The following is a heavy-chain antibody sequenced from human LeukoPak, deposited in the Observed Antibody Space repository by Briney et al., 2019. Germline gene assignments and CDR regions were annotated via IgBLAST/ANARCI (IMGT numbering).Heavy chain of an antibody. CDR1: GFPFSFYA. CDR2: ISSNRGST. D-gene: IGHD6-13*01. CDR3: VKDRWQALPYYFDY. Sequence: GGSLRLSCSASGFPFSFYALHWVRQAPGKGLEYVSSISSNRGSTYYADSVKGRFTISRDNSKNTLYLQMSSLKPEDTAVFYCVKDRWQALPYYFDYWGQGTLVTVSS. V-gene: IGHV3-64D*06. J-gene: IGHJ4*02.